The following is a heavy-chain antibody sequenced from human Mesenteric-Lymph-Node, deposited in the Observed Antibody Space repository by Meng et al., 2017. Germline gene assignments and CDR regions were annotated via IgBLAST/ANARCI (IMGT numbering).Heavy chain of an antibody. CDR1: GFTFSSYA. D-gene: IGHD6-19*01. CDR3: VGRSSGWSRYYYYGMDV. Sequence: GESLKISCAASGFTFSSYAMSWVRQAPGKGLEWVSAISGSGGSTYYADSVKGRFTISRDNSKNTLYLQMNSLRAEDTAVYYCVGRSSGWSRYYYYGMDVWGQGTTVTVSS. V-gene: IGHV3-23*01. J-gene: IGHJ6*02. CDR2: ISGSGGST.